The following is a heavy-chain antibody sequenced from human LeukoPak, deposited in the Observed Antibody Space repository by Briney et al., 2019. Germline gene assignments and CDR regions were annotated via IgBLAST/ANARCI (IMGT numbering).Heavy chain of an antibody. V-gene: IGHV1-8*01. Sequence: ASVKVSCKASGYTFTSYDINWVRQATGQGLERMGWMNPNSGNTGYAQKFQGRVTMTRNTSISTAYMELSSLRSEDTAVYYCARGRFRYCSGGSCRYGMDVWGQGTTVTVSS. CDR1: GYTFTSYD. CDR3: ARGRFRYCSGGSCRYGMDV. CDR2: MNPNSGNT. J-gene: IGHJ6*02. D-gene: IGHD2-15*01.